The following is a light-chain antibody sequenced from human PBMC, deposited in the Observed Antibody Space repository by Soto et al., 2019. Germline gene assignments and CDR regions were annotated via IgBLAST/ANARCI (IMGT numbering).Light chain of an antibody. CDR2: KAS. J-gene: IGKJ3*01. Sequence: DIQMTQSPSTLSASVGDRVTITCRASQSISSWLAWYQQKPGKAPKLLIYKASSLESGVPSRISGSGSGTEFSLTSSSLQPDNFATYYCQQAFTFGPGTKVDI. V-gene: IGKV1-5*03. CDR3: QQAFT. CDR1: QSISSW.